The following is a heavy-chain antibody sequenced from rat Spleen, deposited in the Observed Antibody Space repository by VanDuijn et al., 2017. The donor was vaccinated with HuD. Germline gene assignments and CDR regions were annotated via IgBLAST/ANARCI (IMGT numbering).Heavy chain of an antibody. CDR1: GYSITSSYR. J-gene: IGHJ2*01. CDR3: ARSGGYTYGFDY. V-gene: IGHV3-3*01. D-gene: IGHD1-4*01. Sequence: EVQLQESGPGLVKPSQSLSLTCSVTGYSITSSYRWNWIRKFPGNKLEWMGYINSAGSTNYNPSLKSRISITRDTSKNQFFLQVNSVTTEDTATYYCARSGGYTYGFDYWGQGVMVTVSS. CDR2: INSAGST.